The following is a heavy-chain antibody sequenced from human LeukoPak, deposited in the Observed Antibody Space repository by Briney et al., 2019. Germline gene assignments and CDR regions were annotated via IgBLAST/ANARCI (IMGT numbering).Heavy chain of an antibody. V-gene: IGHV3-74*01. D-gene: IGHD5-18*01. CDR3: ARDLVDTALYYYGMDV. J-gene: IGHJ6*02. Sequence: PGGSLRLSCAASGFTFSSYWMHWVRQAPGKGLVWVSRINSDGSRTSYADSVKGRFTISRDNAKNTLYLQMNSLRVEDTAVYHCARDLVDTALYYYGMDVWGQGTTVTVS. CDR2: INSDGSRT. CDR1: GFTFSSYW.